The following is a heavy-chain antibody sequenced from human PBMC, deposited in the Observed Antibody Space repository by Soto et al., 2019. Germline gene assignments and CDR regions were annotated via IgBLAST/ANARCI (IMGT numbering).Heavy chain of an antibody. CDR2: IYHSGST. Sequence: SETLSLTCAVSGRSISSINWWSWVRHPPGKGLEWIGEIYHSGSTNYNPSLKSRVTISVDKSKNQFSLKLSSVTAADTAVYYCARDQSVDIVGGVGAPRTRRSQGGDVDTWAQGTRVP. V-gene: IGHV4-4*02. CDR3: ARDQSVDIVGGVGAPRTRRSQGGDVDT. J-gene: IGHJ3*02. CDR1: GRSISSINW. D-gene: IGHD2-15*01.